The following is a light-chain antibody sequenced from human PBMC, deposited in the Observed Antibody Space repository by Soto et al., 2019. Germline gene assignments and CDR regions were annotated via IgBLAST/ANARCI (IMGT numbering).Light chain of an antibody. CDR1: SSDVGSYNY. J-gene: IGLJ2*01. CDR2: DVS. V-gene: IGLV2-14*01. CDR3: ETWDSNTQL. Sequence: QSALTQPASVSGSPGQSITISCTGTSSDVGSYNYVSWYQQYPGKAPKLMIYDVSNRPSGVSYRFSGSKSGNTASLTISNLQSEDEADYYFETWDSNTQLFGGGTKLTVL.